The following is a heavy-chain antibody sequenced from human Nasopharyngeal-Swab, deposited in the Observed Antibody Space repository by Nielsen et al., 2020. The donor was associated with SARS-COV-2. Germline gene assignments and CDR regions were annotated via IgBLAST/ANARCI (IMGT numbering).Heavy chain of an antibody. CDR3: ARNDEVVRFGVDY. CDR1: GYTFTSYD. V-gene: IGHV1-2*06. D-gene: IGHD3-16*01. Sequence: ASVKVSCKASGYTFTSYDMHWVRQAPGQGLEWMGRINPNSGGTNYAQKFQGRVTMTRDTSITTAYMELSRLRSDDTAVYYCARNDEVVRFGVDYWGQGTLVTVSS. CDR2: INPNSGGT. J-gene: IGHJ4*02.